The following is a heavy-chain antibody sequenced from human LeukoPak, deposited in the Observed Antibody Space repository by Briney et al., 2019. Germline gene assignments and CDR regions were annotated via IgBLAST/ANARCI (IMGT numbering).Heavy chain of an antibody. V-gene: IGHV4-34*01. CDR1: GGSFSGYY. D-gene: IGHD1-26*01. Sequence: ASETLSLTCAVYGGSFSGYYWSWIRQPPGKGLEWIGSISNSGSTYYNPSLKSRVTISVDTSNNQFSLKLSSVTAADTAVYYCATTTIRLGYWGQGTLVTVS. J-gene: IGHJ4*02. CDR3: ATTTIRLGY. CDR2: ISNSGST.